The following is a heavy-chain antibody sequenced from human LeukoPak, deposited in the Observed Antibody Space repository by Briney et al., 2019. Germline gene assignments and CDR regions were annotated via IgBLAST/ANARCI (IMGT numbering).Heavy chain of an antibody. CDR2: IGTAGDT. CDR1: GFTFSSYD. J-gene: IGHJ4*02. V-gene: IGHV3-13*01. CDR3: ARGGRDYYNSSGHYYDY. Sequence: PGGSLRLSCAASGFTFSSYDMHWVRQATGKGLEWVSAIGTAGDTYYPGSVKGRFTISRENAKNSLYLQMNSLRAGDTAVYYCARGGRDYYNSSGHYYDYWGQGTLVTVSS. D-gene: IGHD3-22*01.